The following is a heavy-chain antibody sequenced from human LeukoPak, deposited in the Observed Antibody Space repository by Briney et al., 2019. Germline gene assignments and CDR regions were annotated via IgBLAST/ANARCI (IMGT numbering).Heavy chain of an antibody. Sequence: PGGSLRLACAASGFTFSTFAMSWVRQAAGGGRGWDSAISGGGGSTYYADSVKGRITISRDNSKNTLYLQMNSLRAADTAVYYCAKDDLLSIVVVPAAPKGGYYYGMDVWGQGTTVTVSS. CDR1: GFTFSTFA. V-gene: IGHV3-23*01. CDR2: ISGGGGST. J-gene: IGHJ6*02. D-gene: IGHD2-2*01. CDR3: AKDDLLSIVVVPAAPKGGYYYGMDV.